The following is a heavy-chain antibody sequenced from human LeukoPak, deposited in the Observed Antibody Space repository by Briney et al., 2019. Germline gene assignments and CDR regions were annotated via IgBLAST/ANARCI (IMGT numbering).Heavy chain of an antibody. CDR1: GFTFSSHG. CDR3: VRERYSSSWLFAY. D-gene: IGHD6-13*01. V-gene: IGHV3-64*01. Sequence: GGSLRLSCAASGFTFSSHGMHWVRQAPGKGLEYVSAISSNGGSTYYANSVKGRFIISRDNSKNTLYLQMGSLRAEDMAVYHCVRERYSSSWLFAYWGQGILVTVSS. CDR2: ISSNGGST. J-gene: IGHJ4*02.